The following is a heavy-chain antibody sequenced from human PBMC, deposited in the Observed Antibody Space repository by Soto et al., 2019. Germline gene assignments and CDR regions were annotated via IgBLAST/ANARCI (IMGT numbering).Heavy chain of an antibody. J-gene: IGHJ4*02. V-gene: IGHV4-34*01. CDR1: GGSFSGYY. D-gene: IGHD5-12*01. CDR3: ARIPITVATTPTYFFDS. CDR2: INHSGST. Sequence: SETLSLTCAVYGGSFSGYYWSWIRQPPGKGLEWIGEINHSGSTNYNPSLKSRVTISVDTSKNQFSLKLSSVTAADTAVYYCARIPITVATTPTYFFDSWGPGTLVTVSS.